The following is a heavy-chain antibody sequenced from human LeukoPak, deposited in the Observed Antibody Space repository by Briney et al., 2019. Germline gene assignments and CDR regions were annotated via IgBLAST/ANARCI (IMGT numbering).Heavy chain of an antibody. V-gene: IGHV1-2*02. D-gene: IGHD3-3*01. CDR1: GYTFTGYY. CDR2: INPNSGGT. Sequence: ASVKVSCKASGYTFTGYYMHWVRQAPGQGLEWMGGINPNSGGTNYAQKFQGRVTMTRDTSISTAYMELSRLRSDDTAVYYCAREGVTIFGMVRTQTTKSPHRFDPWGQGTLVTVSS. J-gene: IGHJ5*02. CDR3: AREGVTIFGMVRTQTTKSPHRFDP.